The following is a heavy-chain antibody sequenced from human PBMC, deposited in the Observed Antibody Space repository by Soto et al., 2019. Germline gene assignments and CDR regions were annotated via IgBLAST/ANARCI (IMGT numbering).Heavy chain of an antibody. V-gene: IGHV4-34*01. J-gene: IGHJ3*02. D-gene: IGHD1-1*01. CDR1: GGSFSGYY. CDR3: GKHGNVFTTLPRAFDI. Sequence: SETLSLTCAVYGGSFSGYYWSWIRQTPGKGLEWIGEINHSGSTNYNPSLKSRVTISVDTSKNQFSLKLNSVTAADTAVYYFGKHGNVFTTLPRAFDIWGQGTMVTVSS. CDR2: INHSGST.